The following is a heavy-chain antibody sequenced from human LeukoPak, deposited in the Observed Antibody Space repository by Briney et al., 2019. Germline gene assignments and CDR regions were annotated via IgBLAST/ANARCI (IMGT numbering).Heavy chain of an antibody. Sequence: ASVTVSCKASGYTFTSYDINWVRQATGQGREWMGWMNPNSGNTGYAQKFQGRVTMTRNTSISTAYMELSSLRSEDTAVYYCARYVVVVAATNYYYGMDVWGQGTTVTVSS. CDR2: MNPNSGNT. D-gene: IGHD2-15*01. V-gene: IGHV1-8*01. CDR3: ARYVVVVAATNYYYGMDV. J-gene: IGHJ6*02. CDR1: GYTFTSYD.